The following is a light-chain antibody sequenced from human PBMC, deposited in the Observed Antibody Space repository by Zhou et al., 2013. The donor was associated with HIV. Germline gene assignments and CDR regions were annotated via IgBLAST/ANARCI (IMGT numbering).Light chain of an antibody. Sequence: DIQMTQSPSSLSASLGDRITINCRASQIIRSYLNWYQKKPGKAPKVLIYAASSLQSGVPSRFSGSGSGTDFSLTISSLQPEDFATYYCQQSHSTPRTFGQGTKVEIK. CDR1: QIIRSY. V-gene: IGKV1-39*01. CDR3: QQSHSTPRT. J-gene: IGKJ1*01. CDR2: AAS.